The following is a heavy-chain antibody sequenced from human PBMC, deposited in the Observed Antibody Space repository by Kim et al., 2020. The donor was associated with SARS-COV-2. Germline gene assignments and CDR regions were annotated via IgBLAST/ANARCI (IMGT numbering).Heavy chain of an antibody. V-gene: IGHV4-34*01. CDR3: ARGRPPTSRYYYDSSGSQPNFDY. D-gene: IGHD3-22*01. J-gene: IGHJ4*02. CDR2: INHSGST. Sequence: SETLSLTCAVYGGSFSGYYWSWIRQPPGKGLEWIGEINHSGSTNYNPSLKSRVTISVDTSKNQFSLKLSSVTAADTAVYYCARGRPPTSRYYYDSSGSQPNFDYWGQGTLVTVSS. CDR1: GGSFSGYY.